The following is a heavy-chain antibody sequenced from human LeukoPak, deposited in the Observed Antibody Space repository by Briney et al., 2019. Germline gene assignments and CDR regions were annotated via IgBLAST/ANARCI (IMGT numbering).Heavy chain of an antibody. V-gene: IGHV4-59*01. D-gene: IGHD1-1*01. Sequence: SETLSLTCTVSAGSISNYYWSWLRQPPGKGLEWIGYIYYTGSTNYNSSLKGRVTISVDTSKNQFSLKLSSVTAADTAVYYCARVAPSNWNGYFDYWGQGNLVTVSS. J-gene: IGHJ4*02. CDR1: AGSISNYY. CDR2: IYYTGST. CDR3: ARVAPSNWNGYFDY.